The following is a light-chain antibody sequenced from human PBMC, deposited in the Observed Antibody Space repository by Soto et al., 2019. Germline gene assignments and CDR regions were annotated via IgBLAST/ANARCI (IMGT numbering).Light chain of an antibody. Sequence: EIVMTQSPATLSVSPGERATLSCRASQSVSIHLAWYQQKPGQAPRLLIYDTSTRATGIPARFSGRGSATDFTLTISSLEPEDFAIYYCQQRYNWPLTFGQGTKVDIK. CDR3: QQRYNWPLT. J-gene: IGKJ1*01. V-gene: IGKV3-11*01. CDR2: DTS. CDR1: QSVSIH.